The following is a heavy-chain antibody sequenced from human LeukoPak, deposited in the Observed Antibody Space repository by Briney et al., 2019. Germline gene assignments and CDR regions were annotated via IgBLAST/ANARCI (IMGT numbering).Heavy chain of an antibody. Sequence: SETLSLTCTVSGGSISSGGYCWSWIRQHPGKGLEWLGYIYYSGSTYYNPSLKSRVTISVDTSMNQFSLKLSSVTAADTVVNSCARDNSSYDSRGYYYDTAFGIWGQGTMVTVSS. V-gene: IGHV4-31*03. J-gene: IGHJ3*02. D-gene: IGHD3-22*01. CDR3: ARDNSSYDSRGYYYDTAFGI. CDR1: GGSISSGGYC. CDR2: IYYSGST.